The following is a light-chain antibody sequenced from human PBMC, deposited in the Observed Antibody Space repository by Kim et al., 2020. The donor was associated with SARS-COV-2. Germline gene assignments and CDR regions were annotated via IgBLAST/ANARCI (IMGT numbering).Light chain of an antibody. Sequence: QSVVTQPSSVSGSPGQRVTISCSGRSSIVGSNYVFWYQRLPGTAPKLLIYRDDKRPSGVSDRFSGSKSGTSASLVITGLRSADEAEYFCTSWDDTLTGLVFGSGTKVTVL. CDR3: TSWDDTLTGLV. J-gene: IGLJ1*01. CDR1: SSIVGSNY. CDR2: RDD. V-gene: IGLV1-47*01.